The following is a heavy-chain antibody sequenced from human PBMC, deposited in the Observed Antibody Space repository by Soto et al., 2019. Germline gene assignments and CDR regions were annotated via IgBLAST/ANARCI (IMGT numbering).Heavy chain of an antibody. CDR2: IKFDGSVK. J-gene: IGHJ4*02. Sequence: VGSLRLSCVASGFSFSDYWMSWVRQAPGKGPEWVANIKFDGSVKQYVDSVRGRFSISRDNFRNSLFLQMNSLRAGDTAIYYCVKDGGYCSSATCYSPRNHYFDSWGQGTLVTVSS. CDR3: VKDGGYCSSATCYSPRNHYFDS. V-gene: IGHV3-7*03. CDR1: GFSFSDYW. D-gene: IGHD2-2*01.